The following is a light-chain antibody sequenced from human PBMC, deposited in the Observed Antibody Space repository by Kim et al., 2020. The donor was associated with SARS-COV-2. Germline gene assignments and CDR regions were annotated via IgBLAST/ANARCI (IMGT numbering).Light chain of an antibody. Sequence: DIELTQSPPSLSASVGDRITITCRASQAIASHLGWFQQKPGRAPKSLIYAASTLQSGVPSKFSGSGSGTDFTLTISSLQPADVATYYCHHYYSYPLTLGGGNKLEI. CDR3: HHYYSYPLT. CDR2: AAS. J-gene: IGKJ4*01. V-gene: IGKV1-16*02. CDR1: QAIASH.